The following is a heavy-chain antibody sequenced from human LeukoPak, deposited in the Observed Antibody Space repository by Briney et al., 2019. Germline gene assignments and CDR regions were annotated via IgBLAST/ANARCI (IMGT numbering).Heavy chain of an antibody. Sequence: PSETLSLTCTVSGGSISSITYYWGWIRQPPGKGLEWIGSIYYRGNIYYNPSLKSRLTMSVDTSKNQFSLSLKSVTAADTAVYFCASLDYSSSYFDHWGQGTLVTVSS. J-gene: IGHJ4*02. D-gene: IGHD6-6*01. CDR1: GGSISSITYY. CDR3: ASLDYSSSYFDH. V-gene: IGHV4-39*01. CDR2: IYYRGNI.